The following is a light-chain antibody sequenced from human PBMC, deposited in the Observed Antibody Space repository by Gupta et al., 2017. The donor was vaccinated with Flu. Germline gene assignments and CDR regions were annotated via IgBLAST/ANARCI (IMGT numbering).Light chain of an antibody. CDR2: EAS. CDR1: QSVSSW. J-gene: IGKJ1*01. V-gene: IGKV1-5*03. CDR3: QHESCYPGT. Sequence: PSTLSASVGDRVTITCRASQSVSSWLAWYQQKPGKAPKLLIYEASSLESGVPSRFGGSGSGTEFTLAISSLQPDDSATYYCQHESCYPGTFGQGTKVEIK.